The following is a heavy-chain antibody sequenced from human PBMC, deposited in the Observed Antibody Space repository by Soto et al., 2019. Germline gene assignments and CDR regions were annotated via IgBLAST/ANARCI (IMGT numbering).Heavy chain of an antibody. Sequence: EVQLVESGGGLVQPGGSLRLSCAASGFTVSSNYMSWVRQAPGKGLEWVSVIYSGGSTYYADSVKGRFTISRDNSKNMLYLQMNSLRAEDTAVYYCARDVLDCSGGSCYDWYFDLWGRGTLVTVSS. D-gene: IGHD2-15*01. J-gene: IGHJ2*01. CDR2: IYSGGST. CDR1: GFTVSSNY. CDR3: ARDVLDCSGGSCYDWYFDL. V-gene: IGHV3-66*01.